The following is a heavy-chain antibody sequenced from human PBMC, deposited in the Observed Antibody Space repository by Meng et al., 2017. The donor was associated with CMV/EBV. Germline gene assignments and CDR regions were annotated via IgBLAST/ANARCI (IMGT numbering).Heavy chain of an antibody. CDR2: IYSGGNST. CDR1: GFTFSSYA. CDR3: AKGGEGYSYGYDY. V-gene: IGHV3-23*03. D-gene: IGHD5-18*01. J-gene: IGHJ4*02. Sequence: GGSLRLSCAASGFTFSSYAMSWVRQAPGKGLEWVSVIYSGGNSTYYADSVKGRFTISRDNSKNTLYLQMNSLRAEDTAVYYCAKGGEGYSYGYDYWGQGTLVTVSS.